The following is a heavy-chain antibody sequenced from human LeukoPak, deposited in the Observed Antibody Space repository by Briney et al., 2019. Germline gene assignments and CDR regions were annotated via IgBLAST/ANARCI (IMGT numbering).Heavy chain of an antibody. Sequence: ASETLSLTCTVSGGSISSYFWSSIRQPPGKGLEWIGFIYYSGSTNYNPSLKSRVAISVDTSKNQFSLKLSSVTAADTAVYYCARVVKDYYDFWSGYYVFDYWGQGTLVTVSS. D-gene: IGHD3-3*01. CDR3: ARVVKDYYDFWSGYYVFDY. V-gene: IGHV4-59*01. J-gene: IGHJ4*02. CDR2: IYYSGST. CDR1: GGSISSYF.